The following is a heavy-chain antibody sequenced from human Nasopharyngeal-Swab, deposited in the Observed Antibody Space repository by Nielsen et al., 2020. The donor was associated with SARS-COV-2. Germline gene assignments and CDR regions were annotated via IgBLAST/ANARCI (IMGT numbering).Heavy chain of an antibody. J-gene: IGHJ4*02. D-gene: IGHD3-10*01. CDR3: AKGVSGSYYAIDY. Sequence: GGSLRLSCAASGFPFSSYAMTWVRQAPGKGLEWLSGIGDSGDTTYYADSVKGRFTMSRDNSKNTLYLQMSSLRAEDTAVYYCAKGVSGSYYAIDYWGQGTLVTVSS. CDR1: GFPFSSYA. V-gene: IGHV3-23*01. CDR2: IGDSGDTT.